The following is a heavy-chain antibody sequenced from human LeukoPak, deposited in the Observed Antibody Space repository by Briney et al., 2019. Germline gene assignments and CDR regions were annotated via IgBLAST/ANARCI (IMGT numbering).Heavy chain of an antibody. CDR1: GYSISSGYY. V-gene: IGHV4-38-2*01. D-gene: IGHD6-13*01. CDR3: ARQHDSYHYYYLDV. Sequence: PSETLSLTCAVSGYSISSGYYWIWIRQPPGKGVEWIGSLYHSDSSYYNPSLESRVTMSVDTSKNQFSLKLSFVTAADTAVYYCARQHDSYHYYYLDVWGKGTTVTVSS. J-gene: IGHJ6*03. CDR2: LYHSDSS.